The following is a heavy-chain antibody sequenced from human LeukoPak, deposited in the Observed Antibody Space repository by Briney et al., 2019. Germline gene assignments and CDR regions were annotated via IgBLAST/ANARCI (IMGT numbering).Heavy chain of an antibody. D-gene: IGHD3-22*01. CDR2: ISGSGGST. J-gene: IGHJ4*02. CDR1: GFTFSSYA. Sequence: RPGGSLRLSCAASGFTFSSYAMSWVRQAPGKGLEWVSAISGSGGSTYYADSVKGRFTISRDNSKNTLYLQMNSLRAEDTAVYYCAKAPTYYYDSSGYYYYSYWGQGTLVTVSS. V-gene: IGHV3-23*01. CDR3: AKAPTYYYDSSGYYYYSY.